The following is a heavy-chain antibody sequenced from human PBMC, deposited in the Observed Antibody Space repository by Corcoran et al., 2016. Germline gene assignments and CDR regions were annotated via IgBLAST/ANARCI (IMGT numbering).Heavy chain of an antibody. Sequence: QVQLVQSGAEVKKPGSSVKVSCKASGGTFSSYAISWVRQAPGQGLEWMGGIIPIFGTANYAQKFQGRVTITADESTSTAYMELSSLRSEDTAVDYCASPNCSSTSCYVYYYYGMDVWGQGTTVTVSS. V-gene: IGHV1-69*01. D-gene: IGHD2-2*01. CDR1: GGTFSSYA. CDR3: ASPNCSSTSCYVYYYYGMDV. J-gene: IGHJ6*02. CDR2: IIPIFGTA.